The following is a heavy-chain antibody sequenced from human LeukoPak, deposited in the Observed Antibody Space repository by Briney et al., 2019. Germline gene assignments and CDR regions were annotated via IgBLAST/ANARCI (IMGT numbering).Heavy chain of an antibody. CDR1: GFTFSSFA. V-gene: IGHV3-48*03. J-gene: IGHJ4*02. CDR2: ISSSGSTI. Sequence: PGGFLRLSCAASGFTFSSFAMNWVRQAPGKGLEWVSYISSSGSTIYYADFVKGRFTISRDNAKNSLFLQMNSLRAEDTAIYYCARDRSGWYYFDYWGQGSLVTVSS. CDR3: ARDRSGWYYFDY. D-gene: IGHD6-19*01.